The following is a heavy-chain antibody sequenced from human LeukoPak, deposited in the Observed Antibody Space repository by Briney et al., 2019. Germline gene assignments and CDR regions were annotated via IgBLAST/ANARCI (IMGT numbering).Heavy chain of an antibody. V-gene: IGHV1-2*02. CDR3: ARDSCSGGSCYSGQYYFDY. CDR2: INPNSGGT. CDR1: GYTFTGYY. J-gene: IGHJ4*02. D-gene: IGHD2-15*01. Sequence: GASVKVSCKASGYTFTGYYMHWVRQAPGQGLEWRGWINPNSGGTSYAQKFQGRVTMTRDTSISTAYLELSRLRSDDTAVFFCARDSCSGGSCYSGQYYFDYWGQGTLVTVSS.